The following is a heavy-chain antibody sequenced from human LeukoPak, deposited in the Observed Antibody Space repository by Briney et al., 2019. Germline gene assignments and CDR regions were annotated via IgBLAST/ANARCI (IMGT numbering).Heavy chain of an antibody. Sequence: SVKVSCKASGGTLSSYAISWVRQAPGQGLEWMGGIIPIFGTANYAQKFQGRVTITADESTSTAYMELSSLRSEDTAVYYCARARSRIAAAGPYYYYGMDVWGQGTTVTVSS. CDR1: GGTLSSYA. CDR3: ARARSRIAAAGPYYYYGMDV. V-gene: IGHV1-69*13. D-gene: IGHD6-13*01. CDR2: IIPIFGTA. J-gene: IGHJ6*02.